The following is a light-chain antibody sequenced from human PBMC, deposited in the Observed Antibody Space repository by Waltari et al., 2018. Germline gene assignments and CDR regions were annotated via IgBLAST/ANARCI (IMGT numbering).Light chain of an antibody. CDR3: QQYGSSPGT. Sequence: EIVLTQSPGTLSLSPGERATLSCRASQSVSSSYLAWYQQKPGPAPRLLIYGASSRATGIPDRFSGSGSGTDFTLTISRLEPEDFAVYYCQQYGSSPGTFGPGTKVEIK. J-gene: IGKJ1*01. CDR1: QSVSSSY. CDR2: GAS. V-gene: IGKV3-20*01.